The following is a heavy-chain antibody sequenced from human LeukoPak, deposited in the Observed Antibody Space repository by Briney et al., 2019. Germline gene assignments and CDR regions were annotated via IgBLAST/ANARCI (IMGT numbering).Heavy chain of an antibody. Sequence: SETLSLTCTVSGGSISSSSYYWGWIRQPPGKGLEWIGSIYYSGSTYYNPSLKSRVTISVDTSKNQFSLKLSAVTAADTAVYYCARHEAGLGLGYFDYWGQGTLVTVSS. J-gene: IGHJ4*02. V-gene: IGHV4-39*01. D-gene: IGHD6-19*01. CDR1: GGSISSSSYY. CDR3: ARHEAGLGLGYFDY. CDR2: IYYSGST.